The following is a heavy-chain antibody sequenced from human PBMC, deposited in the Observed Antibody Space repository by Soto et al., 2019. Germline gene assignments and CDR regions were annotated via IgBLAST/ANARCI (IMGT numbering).Heavy chain of an antibody. CDR2: ISGSGGST. D-gene: IGHD2-2*01. J-gene: IGHJ4*02. CDR1: GFTFSSYA. Sequence: GGSLRLSCAASGFTFSSYAMSWVRQAPGKGLEWVSAISGSGGSTYYADSVKGRFTISRDNSKNTLYLQMNSLRAEDTAVYYCAKDPSYQLLGTPDYWGQGTLVTVSS. V-gene: IGHV3-23*01. CDR3: AKDPSYQLLGTPDY.